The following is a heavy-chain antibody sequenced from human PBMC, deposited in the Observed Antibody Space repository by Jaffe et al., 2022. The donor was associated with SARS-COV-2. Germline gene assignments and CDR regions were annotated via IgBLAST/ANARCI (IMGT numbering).Heavy chain of an antibody. CDR3: ARHGRIAAVPFDY. CDR2: IYYSGST. D-gene: IGHD6-13*01. CDR1: GGSISSSSYY. Sequence: QLQLQESGPGLVKPSETLSLTCTVSGGSISSSSYYWGWIRQPPGKGLEWIGSIYYSGSTYYNPSLKSRVTISVDTSKNQFSLKLSSVTAADTAVYYCARHGRIAAVPFDYWGQGTLVTVSS. J-gene: IGHJ4*02. V-gene: IGHV4-39*01.